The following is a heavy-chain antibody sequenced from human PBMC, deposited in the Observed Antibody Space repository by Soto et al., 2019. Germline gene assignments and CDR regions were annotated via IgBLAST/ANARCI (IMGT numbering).Heavy chain of an antibody. D-gene: IGHD6-19*01. CDR2: ISAYNGNT. V-gene: IGHV1-18*01. CDR3: ARDPGIAVAGFYYCYGMDV. CDR1: GYTFTSYG. Sequence: QVQLVQSGAEVKKPGASVKVSCKASGYTFTSYGISWVRQAPGQGLEWMGWISAYNGNTNYAQKLQGRVTMTTDTSTSTAYMELRSLRSDDTAVYYCARDPGIAVAGFYYCYGMDVWGQGTTVTVSS. J-gene: IGHJ6*02.